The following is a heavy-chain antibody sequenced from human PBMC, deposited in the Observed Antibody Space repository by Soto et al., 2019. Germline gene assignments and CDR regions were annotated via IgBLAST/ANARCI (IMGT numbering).Heavy chain of an antibody. D-gene: IGHD3-10*01. V-gene: IGHV1-2*06. CDR1: GYIFTDYY. J-gene: IGHJ6*02. CDR2: INPNSGGT. Sequence: ASVKVSCKASGYIFTDYYMHWVRQAPGQELGWMGRINPNSGGTNYAQKFQGRVTMTRDTSISTAYMELSRLRSDDTAVYYCARGNYYGSRGFYGMDVWGQGTTVTAP. CDR3: ARGNYYGSRGFYGMDV.